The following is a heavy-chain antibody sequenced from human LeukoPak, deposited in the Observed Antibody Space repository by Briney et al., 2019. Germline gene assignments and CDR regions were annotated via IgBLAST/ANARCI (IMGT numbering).Heavy chain of an antibody. Sequence: SETLSLTCTVSGGSISSYYWSWIRQPPGKGLGWIGHIYYSGSTNYNPSLKSRVTISVDTSKNQFSLKLSSVTAADTAVYDCARGDVLRWYFDIWGRGTLVTVSS. CDR3: ARGDVLRWYFDI. CDR1: GGSISSYY. J-gene: IGHJ2*01. V-gene: IGHV4-59*01. D-gene: IGHD2/OR15-2a*01. CDR2: IYYSGST.